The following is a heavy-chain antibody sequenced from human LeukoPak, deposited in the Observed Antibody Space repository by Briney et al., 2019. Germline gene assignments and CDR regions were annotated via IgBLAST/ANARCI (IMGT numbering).Heavy chain of an antibody. D-gene: IGHD3-22*01. V-gene: IGHV3-23*01. J-gene: IGHJ6*02. CDR2: ISGSGSST. Sequence: GGSLRLSCAASEFTFSSFAMNWVRQAPGKGLDWVSGISGSGSSTYYADSVKGRFTISRDNSKNTLYLQINSLRAEHTAVYYCAKDTKLTSGFIYYYYNSMDVWGQGTTVTVSS. CDR1: EFTFSSFA. CDR3: AKDTKLTSGFIYYYYNSMDV.